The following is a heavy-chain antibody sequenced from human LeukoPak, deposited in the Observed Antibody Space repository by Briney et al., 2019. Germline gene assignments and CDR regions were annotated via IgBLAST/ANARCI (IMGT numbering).Heavy chain of an antibody. V-gene: IGHV4-59*08. Sequence: SETLSLTCTVSGGSIRSYYWSWIRQPPGKGLEWIGYIYYSGSTNYNPSLKSRVTISVDTSKNQFSLKLSSVTAADTAVYYCARHSERWLGAFDIWGQGTMVTVSS. D-gene: IGHD6-19*01. CDR3: ARHSERWLGAFDI. CDR1: GGSIRSYY. CDR2: IYYSGST. J-gene: IGHJ3*02.